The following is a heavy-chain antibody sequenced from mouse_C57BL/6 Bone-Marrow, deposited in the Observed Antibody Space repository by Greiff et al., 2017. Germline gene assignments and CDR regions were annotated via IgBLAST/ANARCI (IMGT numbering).Heavy chain of an antibody. CDR3: ARDGGYYDYDGFAY. D-gene: IGHD2-4*01. CDR2: ILPGSGST. CDR1: GYTFTGYW. Sequence: VKLQQSGAELMKPGASVKLSCKATGYTFTGYWIEWVKQRPGHGLEWIGEILPGSGSTNYNEKFKGKATFTADTSSNTAYMQLSSLTTEDSAIYYCARDGGYYDYDGFAYWGQGTLVTVSA. J-gene: IGHJ3*01. V-gene: IGHV1-9*01.